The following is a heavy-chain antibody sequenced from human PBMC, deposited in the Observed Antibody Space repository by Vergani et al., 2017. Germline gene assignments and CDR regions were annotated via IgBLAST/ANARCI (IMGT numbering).Heavy chain of an antibody. CDR1: GGPISRRSYY. D-gene: IGHD3-9*01. CDR3: ARTESFILRYFHWAL. Sequence: QLHLQESGPGLVKPSEILSLTFTVSGGPISRRSYYWGWIRQPPGKGLEWIGNIYHRGGAYYNPSLKGRVTISVDTSKNQVSLEVTSVTAADTAIYFCARTESFILRYFHWALWGQGALVTVSS. CDR2: IYHRGGA. V-gene: IGHV4-39*01. J-gene: IGHJ4*02.